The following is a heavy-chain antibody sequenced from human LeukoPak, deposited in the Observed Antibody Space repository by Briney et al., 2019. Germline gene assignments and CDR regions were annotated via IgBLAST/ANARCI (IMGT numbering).Heavy chain of an antibody. CDR1: GFSFNNYA. Sequence: GGSLRLSCVASGFSFNNYAMNWVRQAPGQGLEWVSLIIGSSGSTFYADSVKGRFTISRDKSKNTLYLQMNSLRAKDTAVYYCAKGAYDYIEIAYFDYWGQGSLVTVSS. J-gene: IGHJ4*02. D-gene: IGHD5-12*01. V-gene: IGHV3-23*01. CDR2: IIGSSGST. CDR3: AKGAYDYIEIAYFDY.